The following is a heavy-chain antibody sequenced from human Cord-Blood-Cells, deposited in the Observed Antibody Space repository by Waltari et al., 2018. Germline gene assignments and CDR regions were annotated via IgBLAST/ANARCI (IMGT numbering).Heavy chain of an antibody. CDR1: GGSFSGYY. CDR2: IKHSGST. Sequence: QVQLQQWGAGLLKPSETLSLTCAVYGGSFSGYYWSWIRQPPGKGLEGIGEIKHSGSTNYNPSLKSRVTISVDTSKNQFSLKLSSVTAADTAVYYCASGDYYYMDVWGKGTTVTVSS. V-gene: IGHV4-34*01. CDR3: ASGDYYYMDV. J-gene: IGHJ6*03. D-gene: IGHD3-10*01.